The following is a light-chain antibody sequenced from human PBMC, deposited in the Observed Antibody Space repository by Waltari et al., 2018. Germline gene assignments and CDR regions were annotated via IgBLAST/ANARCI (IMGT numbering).Light chain of an antibody. CDR1: QHVYNF. V-gene: IGKV3-11*01. CDR3: QQRANWPPLT. Sequence: EVVLPQSPATLSLSPGARSTLSCGASQHVYNFLACYQQKPGQAPRLLIYEASQRATSIPARCSGSGSATDVSLTISNLEPEDVAVYYCQQRANWPPLTFGGGTKVEIK. CDR2: EAS. J-gene: IGKJ4*01.